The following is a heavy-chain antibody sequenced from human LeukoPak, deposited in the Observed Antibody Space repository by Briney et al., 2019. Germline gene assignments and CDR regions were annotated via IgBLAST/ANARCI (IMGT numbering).Heavy chain of an antibody. V-gene: IGHV4-39*07. D-gene: IGHD2-2*02. CDR3: ARRPHCSGSTCYTGWFDS. Sequence: SETLSLTCTVSGGSISSNKYYWGWIRQPPGKGLEWIGSIYHSGGTYYNPSLKSRVTISVDTSKNQFSLDLRSVTAADTAVYYCARRPHCSGSTCYTGWFDSWGQGTLVTVSS. J-gene: IGHJ5*01. CDR1: GGSISSNKYY. CDR2: IYHSGGT.